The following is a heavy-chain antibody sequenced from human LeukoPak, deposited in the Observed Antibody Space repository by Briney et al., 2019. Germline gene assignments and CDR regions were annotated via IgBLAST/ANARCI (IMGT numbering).Heavy chain of an antibody. CDR2: INHRGST. V-gene: IGHV4-34*01. CDR3: ARGGPSGYVD. Sequence: SVTLPLTCAVYGGSFSGYYWSWIRQPPGNGLEWIGEINHRGSTNYNPSLKSRVTISVDTSKNQFSLKLSSVTAADTAVYYCARGGPSGYVDWGQGTLVTVSS. CDR1: GGSFSGYY. D-gene: IGHD5-12*01. J-gene: IGHJ4*02.